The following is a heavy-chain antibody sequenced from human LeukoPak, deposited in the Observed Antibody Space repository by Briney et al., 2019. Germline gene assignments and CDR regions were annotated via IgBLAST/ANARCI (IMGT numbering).Heavy chain of an antibody. D-gene: IGHD1-26*01. Sequence: EGSLRLSCAASGFTFSSYGMHWVRQAPGKGLEWVAVISYDGSNKYYADSVKGRFTISRDNSKNTLYLQMNSLRAEDTAVYYCAKANTSGIVGAPVGYWGQGTLVTVSS. CDR2: ISYDGSNK. CDR3: AKANTSGIVGAPVGY. J-gene: IGHJ4*02. V-gene: IGHV3-30*18. CDR1: GFTFSSYG.